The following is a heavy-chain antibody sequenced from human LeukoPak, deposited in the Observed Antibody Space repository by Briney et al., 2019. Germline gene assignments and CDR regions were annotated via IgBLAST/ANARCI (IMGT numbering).Heavy chain of an antibody. CDR2: PRNKANSYST. CDR3: VSRIIGTADH. Sequence: GGSLRLSCAASGFTFSGYFMDWVRQAPGKGLEWVGRPRNKANSYSTEYAASVKGRFTISRDDSKNSLFLQMNSLKTEDTAVYYCVSRIIGTADHWGQGTLVTVSS. V-gene: IGHV3-72*01. CDR1: GFTFSGYF. D-gene: IGHD1-7*01. J-gene: IGHJ4*02.